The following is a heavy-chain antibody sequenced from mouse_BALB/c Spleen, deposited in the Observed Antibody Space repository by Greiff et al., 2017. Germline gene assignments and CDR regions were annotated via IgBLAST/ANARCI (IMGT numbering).Heavy chain of an antibody. CDR2: ISYDGSN. D-gene: IGHD1-1*01. Sequence: EVKLVESGPGLVKPSQSLSLTCSVTGYSITSGYYWTWIRQFPGNKLEWMGYISYDGSNNYNPSLKNRISITRDTSKNQFFLKLNSVTTEDTATYYCARADYYGSRAGFAYWGQGTLVTVSA. J-gene: IGHJ3*01. CDR1: GYSITSGYY. CDR3: ARADYYGSRAGFAY. V-gene: IGHV3-6*02.